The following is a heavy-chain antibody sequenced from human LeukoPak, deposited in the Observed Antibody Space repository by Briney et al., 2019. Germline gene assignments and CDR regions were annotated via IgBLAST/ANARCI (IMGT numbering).Heavy chain of an antibody. CDR2: IWYDGTNK. CDR1: GFTFSDYG. J-gene: IGHJ6*03. V-gene: IGHV3-33*03. Sequence: PGGSLRLSCAASGFTFSDYGMHWVRQAPGKWLEWVAVIWYDGTNKRYAESVKGRFAISRDDSKNTLYLQMNGLRVEDTAVYYCAKRGSYSSSSREYYYMDVWGKGTTVTVSS. CDR3: AKRGSYSSSSREYYYMDV. D-gene: IGHD6-6*01.